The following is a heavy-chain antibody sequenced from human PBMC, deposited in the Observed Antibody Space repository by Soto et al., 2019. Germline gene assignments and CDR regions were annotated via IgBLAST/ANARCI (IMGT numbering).Heavy chain of an antibody. CDR3: ARYPEYYYDSSGSTPTGYFDY. J-gene: IGHJ4*02. V-gene: IGHV4-39*01. Sequence: SETLSLTCTVSGGSISSSSYYWGWIRQPPGKGLEWIGSIYYSGSTYYNPSLKSRVTISVDTSKNQFSPKLSSVTAADTAVYYCARYPEYYYDSSGSTPTGYFDYWGQGTLVTVSS. D-gene: IGHD3-22*01. CDR2: IYYSGST. CDR1: GGSISSSSYY.